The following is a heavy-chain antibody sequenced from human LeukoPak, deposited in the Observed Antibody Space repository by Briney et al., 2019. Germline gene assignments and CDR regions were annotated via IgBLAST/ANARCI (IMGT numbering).Heavy chain of an antibody. CDR1: GFTFSNYW. V-gene: IGHV3-74*01. Sequence: PGGSLRLSCATSGFTFSNYWMHWVRQAPGKGLVWVSRINSDGSSTSYADSVKGRFTISRDNAKNTLYLQMNSLRAEDTAVYYCARVSGYYDFWSGSLFDYWGQGTLVTVSS. D-gene: IGHD3-3*01. CDR3: ARVSGYYDFWSGSLFDY. J-gene: IGHJ4*02. CDR2: INSDGSST.